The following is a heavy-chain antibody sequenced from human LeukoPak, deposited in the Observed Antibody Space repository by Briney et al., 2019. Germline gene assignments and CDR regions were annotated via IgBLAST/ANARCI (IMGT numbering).Heavy chain of an antibody. V-gene: IGHV4-30-4*01. J-gene: IGHJ5*02. CDR1: GGSISSGDYY. Sequence: SETLSLTCTVSGGSISSGDYYWSWIRQPPGKGLEWIGYIYYSGSTYYNPSLKSRVTISVDTSKNQFSLKLSSVTAADTAVYYCARVQWLVRGDWFDPWGQGTLVTVSS. CDR3: ARVQWLVRGDWFDP. D-gene: IGHD6-19*01. CDR2: IYYSGST.